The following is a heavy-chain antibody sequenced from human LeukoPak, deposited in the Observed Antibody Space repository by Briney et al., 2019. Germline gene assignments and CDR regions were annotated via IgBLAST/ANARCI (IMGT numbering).Heavy chain of an antibody. J-gene: IGHJ3*01. Sequence: GGSLRLSCAASGFTFRNYWMHWVRQVPGKGLVWVSRINPDGSDKGYADSVKGRFTISRDSAKNSLYLQVNSLRAEDTAVYYCARHDYHSNSDAFDVWGQGTMVTVSS. CDR1: GFTFRNYW. D-gene: IGHD4-23*01. CDR2: INPDGSDK. CDR3: ARHDYHSNSDAFDV. V-gene: IGHV3-74*01.